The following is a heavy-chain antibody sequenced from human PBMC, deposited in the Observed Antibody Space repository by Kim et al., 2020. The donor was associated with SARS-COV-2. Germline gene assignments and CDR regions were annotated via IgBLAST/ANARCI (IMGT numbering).Heavy chain of an antibody. V-gene: IGHV4-39*07. D-gene: IGHD5-18*01. Sequence: NPSLKSRVTISVDTSKNQFSLKLSSVTAADTAVYYCARKRGYSYGGGFDPWGQGTLVTVSS. J-gene: IGHJ5*02. CDR3: ARKRGYSYGGGFDP.